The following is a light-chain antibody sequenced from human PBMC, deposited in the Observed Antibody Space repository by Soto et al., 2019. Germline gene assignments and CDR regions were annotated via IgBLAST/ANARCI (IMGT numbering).Light chain of an antibody. CDR2: DAS. CDR1: ENINKY. Sequence: EIVLTQSPATLSLSPGEGATLSCRASENINKYLAWYRQKPGQAPSLLIFDASYRAAGTPARVSASGSGTDFTLTISSIEPEDFAIYYCKRRTNWPAAVTFGGGTSVV. J-gene: IGKJ4*02. V-gene: IGKV3-11*01. CDR3: KRRTNWPAAVT.